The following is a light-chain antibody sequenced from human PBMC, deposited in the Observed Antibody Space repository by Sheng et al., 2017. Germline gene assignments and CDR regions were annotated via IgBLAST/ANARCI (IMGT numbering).Light chain of an antibody. CDR2: WSS. Sequence: IVMTQSPDSLAVSLGERATINCKSSQSVLYSSNNKNFLAWYQQKPGQPPKLLISWSSTRESGVSDRFTGSGSGTDFSLTISSMQAEDVAMYYCQQYYSSPLTFGGGTKVEIK. V-gene: IGKV4-1*01. CDR1: QSVLYSSNNKNF. CDR3: QQYYSSPLT. J-gene: IGKJ4*01.